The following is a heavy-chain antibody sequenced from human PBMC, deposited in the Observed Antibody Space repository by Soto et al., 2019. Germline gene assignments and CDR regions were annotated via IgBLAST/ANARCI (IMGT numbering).Heavy chain of an antibody. CDR3: ARHYGYEVFDY. J-gene: IGHJ4*02. Sequence: GGSLRLSCAASGFTCSSYGMHWVRQATGKGLEWVAVISYDGSNKYYADSVKGRFTISRDNSKNTLYLQMNSLRAEDTAVYYCARHYGYEVFDYWGQGTLVTVSS. CDR1: GFTCSSYG. V-gene: IGHV3-30*03. D-gene: IGHD3-16*01. CDR2: ISYDGSNK.